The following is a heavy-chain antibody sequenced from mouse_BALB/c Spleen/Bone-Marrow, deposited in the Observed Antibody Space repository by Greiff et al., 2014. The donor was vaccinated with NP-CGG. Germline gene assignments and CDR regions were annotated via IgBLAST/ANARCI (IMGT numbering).Heavy chain of an antibody. D-gene: IGHD2-14*01. Sequence: VQLQQSGAELVRSGASVKLSCTASGFNIKDYYMHWVKQRPEQGLEWIGWIDPESGDTEYAPKFQGKATMTADTSSNTAYLQLSSLTAEDTAIYYCNRYDWYSDDWGAGTPVTVSP. CDR2: IDPESGDT. V-gene: IGHV14-4*02. J-gene: IGHJ1*01. CDR3: NRYDWYSDD. CDR1: GFNIKDYY.